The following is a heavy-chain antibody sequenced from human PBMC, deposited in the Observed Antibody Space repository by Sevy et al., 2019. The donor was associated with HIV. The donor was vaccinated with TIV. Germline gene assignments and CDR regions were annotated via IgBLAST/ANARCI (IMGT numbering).Heavy chain of an antibody. J-gene: IGHJ6*02. Sequence: GGSLRLSCAASGFTVSSNYMSWVRQAPGKGLEWVSVIYSDSNTYYAESVKGRFTISRDNSKNTLYLQMKSLRAEDTAVYYCAKGLILEWSWYGMDVWGQGTTVTVSS. V-gene: IGHV3-53*01. CDR3: AKGLILEWSWYGMDV. CDR2: IYSDSNT. CDR1: GFTVSSNY. D-gene: IGHD3-3*01.